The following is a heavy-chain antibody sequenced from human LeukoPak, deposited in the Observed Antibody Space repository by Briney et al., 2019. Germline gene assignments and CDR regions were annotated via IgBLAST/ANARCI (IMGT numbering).Heavy chain of an antibody. Sequence: GASVKVSCKASGYTFTAYYIHWVRQAPGQGLEWMGRINPNSGDTGYAQKFQGRVTMTRNTSISTAYMELSSLRSEDTAVYYCARGVPRYCRSPGRATAGICGVYWDQGTLVTVSS. D-gene: IGHD2-2*01. V-gene: IGHV1-8*02. CDR1: GYTFTAYY. CDR3: ARGVPRYCRSPGRATAGICGVY. J-gene: IGHJ4*02. CDR2: INPNSGDT.